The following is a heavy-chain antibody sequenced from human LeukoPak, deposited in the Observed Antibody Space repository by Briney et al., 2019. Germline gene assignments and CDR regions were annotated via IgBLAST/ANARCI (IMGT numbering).Heavy chain of an antibody. CDR1: GFTFSSYW. CDR3: ARDDLGCSSTSCYFDY. D-gene: IGHD2-2*01. Sequence: GGSLRLSCAASGFTFSSYWMSWVRQAPGKGLEWVAVISYDGSNKYYADSVKGRFTISRDNSKNTLYLQMNSLRAEDTAVYYCARDDLGCSSTSCYFDYWGQGALVTVSS. CDR2: ISYDGSNK. V-gene: IGHV3-30*03. J-gene: IGHJ4*02.